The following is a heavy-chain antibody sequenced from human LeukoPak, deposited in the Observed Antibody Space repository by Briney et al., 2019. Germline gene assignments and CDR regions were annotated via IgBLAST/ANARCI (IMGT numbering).Heavy chain of an antibody. CDR3: TATRTY. CDR1: GFTFSNPW. J-gene: IGHJ4*02. Sequence: MPGGSLRLSCVASGFTFSNPWMKWARQARGKGLEWVGRNKSKTDGGTTDYTVPVQGRFTISRDDSKNTLYLQMNILQSENTAVYLCTATRTYWGQGTLVTVSS. CDR2: NKSKTDGGTT. V-gene: IGHV3-15*01. D-gene: IGHD2-15*01.